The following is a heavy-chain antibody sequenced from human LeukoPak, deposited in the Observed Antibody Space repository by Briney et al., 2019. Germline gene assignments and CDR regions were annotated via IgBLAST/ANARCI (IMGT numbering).Heavy chain of an antibody. CDR1: GFTFSSYA. D-gene: IGHD3-22*01. J-gene: IGHJ4*02. CDR2: ISGSSGST. Sequence: GGSLRLSCAASGFTFSSYAMSWVRQAPGKGLEWVSAISGSSGSTYYADSVKGRFTISRDNSKNTLYLQMNSLRAEDTAVYYCAKDFWPTAMIVVVIGGYYFDYWGQGTLVTVSS. CDR3: AKDFWPTAMIVVVIGGYYFDY. V-gene: IGHV3-23*01.